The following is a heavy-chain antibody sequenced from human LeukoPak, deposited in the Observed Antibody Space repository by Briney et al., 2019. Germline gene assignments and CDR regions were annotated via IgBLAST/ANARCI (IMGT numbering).Heavy chain of an antibody. CDR2: ISWNSGSI. J-gene: IGHJ5*02. Sequence: GGSLRLSCAASGFTFDDYAMHWVRQAPGKGLEWVSGISWNSGSIGYADSAKGRFTISRDNAKNSLYLQMDSLRAEDTALYYCAKGSYCSSTSCYNPHGPYNWFDPWGQGTLVTVSS. CDR3: AKGSYCSSTSCYNPHGPYNWFDP. D-gene: IGHD2-2*02. CDR1: GFTFDDYA. V-gene: IGHV3-9*01.